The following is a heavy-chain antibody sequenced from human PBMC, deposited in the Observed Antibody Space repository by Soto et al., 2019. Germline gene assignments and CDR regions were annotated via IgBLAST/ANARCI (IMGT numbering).Heavy chain of an antibody. CDR2: IRSRANNFAT. D-gene: IGHD2-2*02. CDR3: ARGQGAAIGDYYYHGMDV. J-gene: IGHJ6*02. V-gene: IGHV3-73*01. CDR1: GFIFSGSA. Sequence: LRLSCAASGFIFSGSAIHWVRQASGKGLEWVGRIRSRANNFATSSAASVKGRFTFSRDDSKNTAYLQMNTLKPEDTAVYYCARGQGAAIGDYYYHGMDVWGQGTTVTVSS.